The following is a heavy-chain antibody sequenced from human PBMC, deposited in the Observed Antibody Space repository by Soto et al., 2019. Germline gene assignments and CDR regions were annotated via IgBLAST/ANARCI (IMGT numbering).Heavy chain of an antibody. CDR3: ARDACSSTSCYSRWFDP. J-gene: IGHJ5*02. CDR2: IYYSGST. CDR1: GGSISSGGYY. D-gene: IGHD2-2*02. Sequence: PSETLSLTCTVSGGSISSGGYYWSWIRQHPGKGLEWIGYIYYSGSTYYNPSLKSRVTISVDTSKNQFSLKLSSVTAADTAVYYCARDACSSTSCYSRWFDPWGQGTLVTVSS. V-gene: IGHV4-31*03.